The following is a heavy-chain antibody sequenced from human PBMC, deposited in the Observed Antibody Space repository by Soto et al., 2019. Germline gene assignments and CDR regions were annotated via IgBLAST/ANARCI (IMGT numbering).Heavy chain of an antibody. CDR1: GGTFSSYA. V-gene: IGHV1-69*13. CDR2: IIPIFGTA. CDR3: ARRGTYGSGSYYKGGMDV. D-gene: IGHD3-10*01. J-gene: IGHJ6*02. Sequence: ASVKVSCKASGGTFSSYAISWVRQAPGQGLEWMGGIIPIFGTANYAQKFQGRVTITADESTSTAYMELSSLRSEDTAVYYCARRGTYGSGSYYKGGMDVWGQGTTVTVSS.